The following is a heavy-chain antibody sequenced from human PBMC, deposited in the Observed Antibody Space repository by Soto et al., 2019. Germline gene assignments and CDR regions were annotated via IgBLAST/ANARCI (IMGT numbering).Heavy chain of an antibody. CDR2: ITGSGDRT. CDR3: AKGYSSGWRSSFTS. Sequence: EVQLLESGGGLVQPGGSLRLSCAASGFNFRNYGVSWVRQAPGKGLECVSGITGSGDRTSYADSVKGRFTVSRDNSKNPRSLQMNSLRVEDTAIYYCAKGYSSGWRSSFTSWGQGTLGSVSS. D-gene: IGHD6-19*01. CDR1: GFNFRNYG. V-gene: IGHV3-23*01. J-gene: IGHJ5*02.